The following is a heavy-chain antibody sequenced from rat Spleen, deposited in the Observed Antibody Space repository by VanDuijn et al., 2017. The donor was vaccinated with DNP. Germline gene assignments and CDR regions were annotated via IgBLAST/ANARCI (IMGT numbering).Heavy chain of an antibody. D-gene: IGHD5-1*01. J-gene: IGHJ2*01. CDR2: INTDGGGT. CDR1: GFTFSSYW. V-gene: IGHV5-58*01. CDR3: TTGDWEDYFDY. Sequence: EVQLVETGGGLVQPGRSLKLSCVASGFTFSSYWMFWVRQAPGKGLEWVASINTDGGGTYYSDSVKGRFTISRNNAERSLYLQMDSLRSEDTATYYCTTGDWEDYFDYWGQGVMVTVSS.